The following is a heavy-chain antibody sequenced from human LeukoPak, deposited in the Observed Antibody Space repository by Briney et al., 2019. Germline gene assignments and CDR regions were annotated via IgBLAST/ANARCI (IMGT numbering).Heavy chain of an antibody. V-gene: IGHV1-2*02. CDR2: INPNSGGT. CDR3: ARSFSRVTPYCYYYMDV. D-gene: IGHD3-3*01. J-gene: IGHJ6*03. Sequence: GASVKVSCKASGYTFTGYYMHWVRQAPGHGLEWMGWINPNSGGTNYAQKFQGMVTMTRDTSISTAYMELTRLRSDDTAVYYCARSFSRVTPYCYYYMDVWGKGTTVTVSS. CDR1: GYTFTGYY.